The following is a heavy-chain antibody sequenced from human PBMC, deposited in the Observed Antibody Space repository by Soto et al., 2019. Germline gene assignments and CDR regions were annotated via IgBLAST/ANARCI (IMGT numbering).Heavy chain of an antibody. CDR2: IKQDGSAK. J-gene: IGHJ4*02. CDR1: GFTFSTYW. D-gene: IGHD3-10*01. Sequence: GGSLRLSCAASGFTFSTYWMSWIRQVPGKGLEWVANIKQDGSAKFYVDSVKGRFTISRDNAKSSLYLQMNSLRAEDTAVYYCAGWFGELPNYWGQGTLVTAPQ. V-gene: IGHV3-7*01. CDR3: AGWFGELPNY.